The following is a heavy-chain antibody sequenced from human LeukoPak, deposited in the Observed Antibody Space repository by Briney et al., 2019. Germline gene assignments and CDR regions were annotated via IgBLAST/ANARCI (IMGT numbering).Heavy chain of an antibody. CDR2: IYPGDSDI. J-gene: IGHJ4*02. V-gene: IGHV5-51*01. D-gene: IGHD5-12*01. CDR1: GYSFTTYW. CDR3: ARRAYSGYEFDY. Sequence: GESRKIPCKCSGYSFTTYWIAWVRQMPGKGPEWMGIIYPGDSDIRYSPSFQGQVTISVDKSISTAYLQWSSLKASDTAMYYCARRAYSGYEFDYWGEGTPVTVSS.